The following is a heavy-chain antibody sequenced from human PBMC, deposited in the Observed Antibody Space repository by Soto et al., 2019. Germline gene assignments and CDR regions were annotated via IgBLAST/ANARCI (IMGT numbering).Heavy chain of an antibody. CDR1: GFAFRSYG. CDR3: ARAQNYYDSSGYLDY. CDR2: IWYDGSNK. Sequence: GGSLRLSCAASGFAFRSYGMHWIRQAPGKGLEWVAVIWYDGSNKYYADSVKGRFTISRDNSKNTLYLQMNSLRAEDTAVYYCARAQNYYDSSGYLDYWGQGTLVTVSS. J-gene: IGHJ4*02. V-gene: IGHV3-33*01. D-gene: IGHD3-22*01.